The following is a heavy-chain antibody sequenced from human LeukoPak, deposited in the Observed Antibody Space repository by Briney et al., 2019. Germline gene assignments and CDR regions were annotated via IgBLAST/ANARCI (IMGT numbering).Heavy chain of an antibody. J-gene: IGHJ4*02. Sequence: HAGGSLRLSCAASGFTFSSYAMSWVRQAPGKGLEWVSAIRGSGGSTYYADSVKGRFTISRDNSKNTLYLQMNSLRAEDTAVYYCSKDRPAVAVAGTAAFDYWGQGTLVTVSS. D-gene: IGHD6-19*01. CDR3: SKDRPAVAVAGTAAFDY. CDR1: GFTFSSYA. V-gene: IGHV3-23*01. CDR2: IRGSGGST.